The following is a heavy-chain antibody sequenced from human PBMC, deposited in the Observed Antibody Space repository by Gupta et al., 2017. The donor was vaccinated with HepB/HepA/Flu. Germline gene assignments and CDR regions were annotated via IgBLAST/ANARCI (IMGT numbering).Heavy chain of an antibody. CDR3: AKPSSISSGWFWEYEY. V-gene: IGHV3-23*01. Sequence: EVQLLESGGGLVQPGGSLRLSCAASGFTFSSFAMSWVRQAPGKGLEWVSSLRGSDGSTYYADSVKGRFTSSRDISKNTLFLQMNGLRAEDTARYYCAKPSSISSGWFWEYEYWGQGILVTVSS. J-gene: IGHJ4*02. CDR1: GFTFSSFA. CDR2: LRGSDGST. D-gene: IGHD6-13*01.